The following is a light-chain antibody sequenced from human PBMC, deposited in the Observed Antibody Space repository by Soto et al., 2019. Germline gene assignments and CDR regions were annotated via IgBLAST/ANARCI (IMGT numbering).Light chain of an antibody. CDR3: HQRKSWPRT. J-gene: IGKJ1*01. V-gene: IGKV3-11*01. CDR2: DTS. Sequence: EIVFTQSPDTLSLSPGERATLSCRASQSVSSKLAWYQHKPGQSPRLLIYDTSNRATGIPARFSGSGSGTDFTLTISSLEPEDFAVYYCHQRKSWPRTFGQGTKVDIK. CDR1: QSVSSK.